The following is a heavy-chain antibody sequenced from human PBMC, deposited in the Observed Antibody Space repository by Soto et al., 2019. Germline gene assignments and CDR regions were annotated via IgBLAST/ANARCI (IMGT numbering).Heavy chain of an antibody. CDR2: ISFDAKNI. J-gene: IGHJ4*02. CDR3: AKGSQAAAVLDH. V-gene: IGHV3-30*18. Sequence: QVQLVESGGGVVQPGRSLKLSCTTSGFTFSLYGMHWVRQAPGKGLEWLAVISFDAKNIYYADSVKGRFTISRDNSMTTWFLQMRHVRAVDTAVYFCAKGSQAAAVLDHWGQGARVTVAS. D-gene: IGHD6-25*01. CDR1: GFTFSLYG.